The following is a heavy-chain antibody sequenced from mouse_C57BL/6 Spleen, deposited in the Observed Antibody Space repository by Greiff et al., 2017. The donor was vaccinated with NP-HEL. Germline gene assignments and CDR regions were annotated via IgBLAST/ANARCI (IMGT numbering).Heavy chain of an antibody. D-gene: IGHD2-4*01. V-gene: IGHV3-6*01. CDR2: ISYDGSN. CDR3: ALGDYGGPFAY. J-gene: IGHJ3*01. Sequence: EVHLVESGPGLVKPSQSLSLTCSVTGYSITSGYYWNWIRQFPGNKLEWMGYISYDGSNNYNPSLKNRISITRDTSKNQFFLKLNSVTTEDTATYYCALGDYGGPFAYWGQGTLVTVSA. CDR1: GYSITSGYY.